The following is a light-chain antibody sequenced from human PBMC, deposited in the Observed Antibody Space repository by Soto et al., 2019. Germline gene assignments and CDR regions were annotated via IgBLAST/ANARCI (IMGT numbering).Light chain of an antibody. J-gene: IGLJ2*01. CDR3: QTWGTGIKVV. Sequence: QLVLTQSPSASASLGDSVKLTCTLSSGHSNYAIAWHQQQPEKGPRYLIRVNGDGSHNKGDGIPDRFSGSSSGAERYLTISSLQSEDEADYYCQTWGTGIKVVFGGGTQLTVL. CDR2: VNGDGSH. V-gene: IGLV4-69*01. CDR1: SGHSNYA.